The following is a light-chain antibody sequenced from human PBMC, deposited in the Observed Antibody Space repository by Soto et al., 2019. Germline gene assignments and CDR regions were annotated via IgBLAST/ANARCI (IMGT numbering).Light chain of an antibody. J-gene: IGKJ5*01. V-gene: IGKV3-15*01. CDR2: RAS. Sequence: EVLMTQSPDTLYVSPGERVTLCCRASQSVSDKLAWHQQKPGQGPRLLVYRASTRTLGIPARFSGSESGTEFTLTISSLQSEDFAIYYCQQYNTWPITFGQGTRLEIK. CDR1: QSVSDK. CDR3: QQYNTWPIT.